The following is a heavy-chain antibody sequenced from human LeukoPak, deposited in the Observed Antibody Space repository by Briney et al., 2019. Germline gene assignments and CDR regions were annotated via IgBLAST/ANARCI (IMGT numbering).Heavy chain of an antibody. D-gene: IGHD2-2*01. CDR2: IYPGDSDT. Sequence: GESLKISCKGSGYSFTSYWIGWVRQMPGKGLEWMGIIYPGDSDTRYSPSFQGQVTISADKSISTAYLQWSSLKASDTAMYYCARLIKSSFGSTSCYFDYWGQGTLVTVSS. V-gene: IGHV5-51*01. CDR1: GYSFTSYW. CDR3: ARLIKSSFGSTSCYFDY. J-gene: IGHJ4*02.